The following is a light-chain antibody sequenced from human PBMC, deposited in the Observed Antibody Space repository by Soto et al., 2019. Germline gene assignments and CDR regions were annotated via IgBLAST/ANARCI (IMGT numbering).Light chain of an antibody. V-gene: IGKV1-5*01. CDR3: QQYKSRRT. CDR2: DAS. CDR1: EDINDW. Sequence: IPLAPSPSTLSSSIGDIVTITCRASEDINDWLAWYQQKPGNAPKFLIYDASTLQSGVPSRFSGSGSGTEFTLTISSLQPDDSATYYCQQYKSRRTFGQGTKVDI. J-gene: IGKJ1*01.